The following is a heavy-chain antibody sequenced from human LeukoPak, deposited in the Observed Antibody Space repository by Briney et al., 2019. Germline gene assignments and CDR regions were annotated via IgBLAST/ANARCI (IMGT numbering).Heavy chain of an antibody. CDR1: GGSISSYY. Sequence: PSETLSLTCTVYGGSISSYYWSWIRQPPGKGLEWIGYIYYSGSTNYNPSLKSRVTISVDTSKNQFSLKLSSVTAADTAVYYCAREGGNSHTVTFDYWGQGTLVTVSS. CDR3: AREGGNSHTVTFDY. D-gene: IGHD4-17*01. CDR2: IYYSGST. J-gene: IGHJ4*02. V-gene: IGHV4-59*01.